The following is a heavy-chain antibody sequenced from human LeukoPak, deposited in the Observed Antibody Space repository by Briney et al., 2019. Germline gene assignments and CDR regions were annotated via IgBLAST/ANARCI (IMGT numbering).Heavy chain of an antibody. CDR3: ARETTVTRGIDY. V-gene: IGHV4-39*07. D-gene: IGHD4-17*01. Sequence: SETLSLTCTVSGGSVSGSSYFWGWIRQPPGTDLEWIGSIYYSGTTYYNPSLKSRVTILIDTSKNQFSLRLSSVTAADTAVYYCARETTVTRGIDYWGQGTLVTVSS. J-gene: IGHJ4*02. CDR1: GGSVSGSSYF. CDR2: IYYSGTT.